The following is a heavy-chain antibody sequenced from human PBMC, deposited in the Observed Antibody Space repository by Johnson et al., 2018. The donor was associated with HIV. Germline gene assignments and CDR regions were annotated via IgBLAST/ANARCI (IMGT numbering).Heavy chain of an antibody. CDR2: ISSSGSTI. CDR1: GFTFDDYA. Sequence: QVQLVESGGGLLQPGRSLRLSCPASGFTFDDYAMSWIRQAPGKGLEWVSYISSSGSTIYYADSVKGRFTISRDNAKNSLYLQMNSLRAEDTAVYYCAREPALVGANGGWGAFDIWGQGTMVTVSS. V-gene: IGHV3-11*04. J-gene: IGHJ3*02. CDR3: AREPALVGANGGWGAFDI. D-gene: IGHD1-26*01.